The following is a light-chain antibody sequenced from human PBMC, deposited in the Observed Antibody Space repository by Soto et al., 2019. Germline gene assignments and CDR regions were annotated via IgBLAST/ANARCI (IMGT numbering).Light chain of an antibody. V-gene: IGLV1-40*01. CDR3: LSFDSSLSVV. CDR2: GNT. Sequence: QSALTQPPSVSGAPGQRVTISCTGSSSNIGAGYDVHWYQQLPGRAPKLLIYGNTNRPSGVPDRFSGSKSGTSASLVITGLQAEDEADYYCLSFDSSLSVVFGGGTKVTVL. J-gene: IGLJ2*01. CDR1: SSNIGAGYD.